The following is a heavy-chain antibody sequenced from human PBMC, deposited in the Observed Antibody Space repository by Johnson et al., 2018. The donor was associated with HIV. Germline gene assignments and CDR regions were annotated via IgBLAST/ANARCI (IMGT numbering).Heavy chain of an antibody. CDR2: ISNRVRSYST. D-gene: IGHD1-7*01. J-gene: IGHJ3*02. CDR3: AREHLELPSSAFDI. CDR1: GFTFSDHQ. Sequence: VQLVESGGGLVQPGGSLRLSCVASGFTFSDHQMDWVRQAPGKGLAWVGRISNRVRSYSTDYAASVKGIFTISRDNSKNTLYLQMGSLRAEDMAVYYCAREHLELPSSAFDIWGQGTMVTVSS. V-gene: IGHV3-72*01.